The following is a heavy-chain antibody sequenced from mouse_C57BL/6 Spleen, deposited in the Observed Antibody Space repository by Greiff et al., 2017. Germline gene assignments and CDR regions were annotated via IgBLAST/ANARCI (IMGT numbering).Heavy chain of an antibody. Sequence: EVQGVESGGGLVQPGGSLKLSCAASGFTFSDYYMYWVRQTPEKRLEWVAYISNGGGSTYYPDTVKGRFTISRDNAKNTLYLQMSRLKSEDTAMYYCARQGSNYVGFAYWGQGTLVTVSA. V-gene: IGHV5-12*01. CDR3: ARQGSNYVGFAY. CDR2: ISNGGGST. CDR1: GFTFSDYY. J-gene: IGHJ3*01. D-gene: IGHD2-5*01.